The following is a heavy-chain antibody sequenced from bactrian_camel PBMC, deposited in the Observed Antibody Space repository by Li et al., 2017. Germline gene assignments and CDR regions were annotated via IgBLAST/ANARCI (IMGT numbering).Heavy chain of an antibody. CDR1: GFTFTNYW. CDR2: SSSGALSL. CDR3: AQAPPSWIATMCHTNSDGGYEYQY. D-gene: IGHD4*01. J-gene: IGHJ4*01. V-gene: IGHV3S25*01. Sequence: VQLVESGGGSVQPGGSLRLSCAASGFTFTNYWMHWVRQGPGKGLEWVSSSSSGALSLVYADSVKGRFTVSQDRAKNTVYLQMSTLKPEDTAMYYCAQAPPSWIATMCHTNSDGGYEYQYWGQGTQVTVS.